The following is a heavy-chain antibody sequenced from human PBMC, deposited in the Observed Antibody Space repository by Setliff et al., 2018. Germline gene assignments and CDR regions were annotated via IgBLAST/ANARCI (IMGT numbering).Heavy chain of an antibody. CDR1: GFTFSDYY. V-gene: IGHV3-11*04. CDR2: ISSSGSTI. D-gene: IGHD3-3*01. Sequence: PGGSLRLSCAASGFTFSDYYMSWIRQAPGKGLEWVSYISSSGSTIYYADSVKGRFTISRDNAKNSLYLQMNSLRAEDTAVYYCVRGEMFSTSGYHKFDYWGQGTQVTVSS. J-gene: IGHJ4*02. CDR3: VRGEMFSTSGYHKFDY.